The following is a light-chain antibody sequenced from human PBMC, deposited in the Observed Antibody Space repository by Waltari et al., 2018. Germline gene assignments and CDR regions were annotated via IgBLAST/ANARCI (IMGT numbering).Light chain of an antibody. V-gene: IGLV2-8*01. Sequence: QSALAQPPSASGSPGQSVTIHCTGTSSDVGGYNYVPWYQQHPGKAPKPMSYEVSKRPSGDPDRFSGSKSGNTASLTVSGLQAEDEAAYYCSSYAGSNFVVFGGGTKVTVL. CDR2: EVS. CDR3: SSYAGSNFVV. CDR1: SSDVGGYNY. J-gene: IGLJ2*01.